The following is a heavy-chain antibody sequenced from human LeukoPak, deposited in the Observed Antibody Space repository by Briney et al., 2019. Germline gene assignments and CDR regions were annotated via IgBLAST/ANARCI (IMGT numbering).Heavy chain of an antibody. Sequence: ASVKVSCKASGGTFSSYAISWVRQAPGQGLEWMGWISAYNGNTNYAQNLQGRVTMTEDTSTDTAYMELSGLRSEDTAVYYCATVVWGSYRNFDYWGQGTLVTVSS. J-gene: IGHJ4*02. CDR2: ISAYNGNT. CDR3: ATVVWGSYRNFDY. D-gene: IGHD3-16*02. CDR1: GGTFSSYA. V-gene: IGHV1-18*01.